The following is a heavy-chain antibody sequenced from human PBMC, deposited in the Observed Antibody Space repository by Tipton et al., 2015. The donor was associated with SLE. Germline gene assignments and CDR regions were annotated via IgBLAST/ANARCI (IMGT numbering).Heavy chain of an antibody. Sequence: TLSLTCTVSGDSISSYYWSWIRQPPGKGLEWIGYIYHTGSTNYNPSLKSRVTISLDTSKNHFSLQLNSVTATDTAVYFCARDLPIVYTGNSWAGPFDFWGPGTMVIVSS. CDR2: IYHTGST. V-gene: IGHV4-4*08. CDR3: ARDLPIVYTGNSWAGPFDF. D-gene: IGHD1-1*01. CDR1: GDSISSYY. J-gene: IGHJ3*01.